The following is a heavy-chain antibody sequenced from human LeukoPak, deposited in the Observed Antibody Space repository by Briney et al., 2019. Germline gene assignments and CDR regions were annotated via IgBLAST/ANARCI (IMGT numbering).Heavy chain of an antibody. V-gene: IGHV3-30-3*01. CDR3: ASESLSSGSYDC. CDR2: ISYDGSNK. J-gene: IGHJ4*02. CDR1: GFTFSSYA. Sequence: GRSLRLSCPASGFTFSSYAMHWVRKPPGKVLEWEAVISYDGSNKNYADSVKGQFTISRDNSKNPLYLQMNSLRAEDTAVYCCASESLSSGSYDCWGQGTLVTVSS. D-gene: IGHD6-19*01.